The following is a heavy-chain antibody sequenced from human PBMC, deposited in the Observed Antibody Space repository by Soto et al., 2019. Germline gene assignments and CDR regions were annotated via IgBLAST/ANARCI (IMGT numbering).Heavy chain of an antibody. J-gene: IGHJ4*02. Sequence: PGGSLRLSCAASGFTFSSYAVSWVRQAPGKGLEWVSAISGSGGSTYYADSVKGRFTISRDNSKNTLYLQMNSLRAEDTAGYYCAKVFSPIGNGYGHGGQGTLVTVSS. CDR3: AKVFSPIGNGYGH. V-gene: IGHV3-23*01. CDR2: ISGSGGST. CDR1: GFTFSSYA. D-gene: IGHD5-18*01.